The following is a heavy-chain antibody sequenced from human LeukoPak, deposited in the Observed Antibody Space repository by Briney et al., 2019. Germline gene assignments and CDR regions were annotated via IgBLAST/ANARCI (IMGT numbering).Heavy chain of an antibody. Sequence: PSQTLSLTCVVYGGSFSSYYWSWIRQPPGKVLDWIGEINHSGSTNYNPSLKSRVTISVDTSKNQFSLKLNSVTAADPAVYYCARARAHLKYYYDSSGYYYFDYWGQGTLVTVSS. D-gene: IGHD3-22*01. CDR2: INHSGST. CDR1: GGSFSSYY. V-gene: IGHV4-34*01. J-gene: IGHJ4*02. CDR3: ARARAHLKYYYDSSGYYYFDY.